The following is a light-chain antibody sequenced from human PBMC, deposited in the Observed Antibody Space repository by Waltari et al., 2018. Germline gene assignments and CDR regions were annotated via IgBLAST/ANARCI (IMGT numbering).Light chain of an antibody. J-gene: IGKJ1*01. V-gene: IGKV1-39*01. CDR1: QTISRY. CDR2: AAS. Sequence: DIQMTQSPSSLSASVGDRVTITFRASQTISRYLNWYEQNPGKAPNLLIYAASSLQSGVPSRFSGSGSGRDFTLIITSLQPEDFATYYCQESYSFTRTFGQGTKVEIK. CDR3: QESYSFTRT.